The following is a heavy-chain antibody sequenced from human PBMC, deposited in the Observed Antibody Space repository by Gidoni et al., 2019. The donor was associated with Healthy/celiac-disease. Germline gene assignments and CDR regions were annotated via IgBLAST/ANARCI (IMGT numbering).Heavy chain of an antibody. CDR2: ISGRGGST. J-gene: IGHJ6*02. D-gene: IGHD2-15*01. V-gene: IGHV3-23*01. Sequence: EVQLLESGGGLVQPGGSLRLSCAASGFPFSSYAMIWVRQAPGKGLEWVTAISGRGGSTYNAYSVKGRFTISRDNSKNTLYLKMNSLRAEDTAIYYCAKGEDIVVVVAATQEPYYYYGMDVWGQGTTVTVSS. CDR1: GFPFSSYA. CDR3: AKGEDIVVVVAATQEPYYYYGMDV.